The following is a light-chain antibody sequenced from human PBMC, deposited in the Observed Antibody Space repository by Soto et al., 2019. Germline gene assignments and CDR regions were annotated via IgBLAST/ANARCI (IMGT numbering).Light chain of an antibody. J-gene: IGLJ2*01. Sequence: QSALTQPASVSGSPGQSITISCTGTSSYIGAYNFVSWYQQHPGKAPKLTLYDVNIRPSGVSNRFSGSKSGNTASLTISGLQAEDEADYYCTSWTTSTTMIFGGGTKVTVL. V-gene: IGLV2-14*03. CDR3: TSWTTSTTMI. CDR2: DVN. CDR1: SSYIGAYNF.